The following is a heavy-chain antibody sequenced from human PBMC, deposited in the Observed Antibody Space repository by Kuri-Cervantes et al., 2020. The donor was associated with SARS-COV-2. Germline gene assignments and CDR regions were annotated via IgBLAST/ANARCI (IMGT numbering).Heavy chain of an antibody. CDR2: IYHSGST. Sequence: LRLSCTVSGGSISSGGYYWSWIRQPPGKGLEWIGYIYHSGSTYYNPSLKSRVTISVDRPKNQFSLKLSSVTAADTAVYYCARSFSSWYPDYWGQGTLVTVSS. D-gene: IGHD6-13*01. CDR1: GGSISSGGYY. CDR3: ARSFSSWYPDY. J-gene: IGHJ4*02. V-gene: IGHV4-30-2*01.